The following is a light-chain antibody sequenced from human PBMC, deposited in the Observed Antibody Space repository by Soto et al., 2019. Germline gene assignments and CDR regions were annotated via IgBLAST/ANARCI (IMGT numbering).Light chain of an antibody. CDR2: GAS. CDR3: QHYNNWPPWT. J-gene: IGKJ1*01. CDR1: QNVSSN. V-gene: IGKV3-15*01. Sequence: EIVMTRSPVTLSVSPGERATLSCRASQNVSSNLAWYQQKPGQDPSLLIYGASTRAPAVPARFSGSGSGTEFALTISSLQSEDFAVYYCQHYNNWPPWTFGQGTKVEIK.